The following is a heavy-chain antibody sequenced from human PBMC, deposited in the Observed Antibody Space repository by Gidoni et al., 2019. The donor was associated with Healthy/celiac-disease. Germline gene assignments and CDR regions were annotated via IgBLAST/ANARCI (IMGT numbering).Heavy chain of an antibody. V-gene: IGHV3-33*01. Sequence: QVQLGESGGGVVQPGRSLRLSCAAAGFTFSSYGMHWVRQAPGKGLEWVAVIWYDGSNNYYADSVKGRFTISRDNSKNTLYLQMNSLRAEDTAVYYCARDRYYGGTSALGYWGQGTLVTVSS. CDR1: GFTFSSYG. D-gene: IGHD4-17*01. J-gene: IGHJ4*02. CDR2: IWYDGSNN. CDR3: ARDRYYGGTSALGY.